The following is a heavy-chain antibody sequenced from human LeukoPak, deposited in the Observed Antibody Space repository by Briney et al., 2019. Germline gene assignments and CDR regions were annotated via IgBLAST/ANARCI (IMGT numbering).Heavy chain of an antibody. J-gene: IGHJ3*02. CDR2: IIPIFGTA. D-gene: IGHD2-8*01. CDR3: AKPIMGLSRQAFDI. CDR1: GGTFSSYA. V-gene: IGHV1-69*06. Sequence: SVKVSCKASGGTFSSYAISWVRQAPGQGLEWMGGIIPIFGTANYAQKFQGRVTITADKSTSTAYMELSSLRSEDTAVYYCAKPIMGLSRQAFDIWGQGTMVTVSS.